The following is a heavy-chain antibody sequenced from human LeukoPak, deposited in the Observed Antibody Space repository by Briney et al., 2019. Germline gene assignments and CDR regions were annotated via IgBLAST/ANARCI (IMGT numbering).Heavy chain of an antibody. Sequence: PSETLSLTCTVSGGSISSSSYYWGWIRQPPGKGLEWIGSIYYSGSTYYNPSLKSRVAISVDTSKNQFSLKLSSVTAADTAVYYCARGLKSNIVVVPAAMNFWGRWSNWFDPWGQGTLVTVSS. CDR3: ARGLKSNIVVVPAAMNFWGRWSNWFDP. CDR1: GGSISSSSYY. D-gene: IGHD2-2*01. CDR2: IYYSGST. J-gene: IGHJ5*02. V-gene: IGHV4-39*01.